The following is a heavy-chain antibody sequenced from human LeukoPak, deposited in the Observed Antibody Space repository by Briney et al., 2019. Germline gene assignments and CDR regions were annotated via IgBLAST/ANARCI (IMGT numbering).Heavy chain of an antibody. CDR2: ISGSGGST. D-gene: IGHD6-19*01. V-gene: IGHV3-23*01. CDR1: GFTFSSYA. CDR3: AKNSGWPLDYYYYGMDV. J-gene: IGHJ6*02. Sequence: GGSLRLSCAASGFTFSSYAMSWVRQAPGKGLEWVSTISGSGGSTYYADSVKGRFTISRDNSKSTLYLQMNSLRAEDTAVYYCAKNSGWPLDYYYYGMDVWGQGTTVTVSS.